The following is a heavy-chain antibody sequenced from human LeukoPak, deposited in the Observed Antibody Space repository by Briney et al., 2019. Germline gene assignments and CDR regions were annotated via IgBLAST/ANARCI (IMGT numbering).Heavy chain of an antibody. CDR3: ARMEMVRGVSWWFDP. V-gene: IGHV4-59*01. CDR2: IYYSGST. J-gene: IGHJ5*02. D-gene: IGHD3-10*01. Sequence: SETLSLTCTVSGGSISSYYGSWIRQPPGKGLEWIGYIYYSGSTNYNPSLKSRVTISVDTSKNQFSLKLSSVTAADTAVYYCARMEMVRGVSWWFDPWGQGTLVTVSS. CDR1: GGSISSYY.